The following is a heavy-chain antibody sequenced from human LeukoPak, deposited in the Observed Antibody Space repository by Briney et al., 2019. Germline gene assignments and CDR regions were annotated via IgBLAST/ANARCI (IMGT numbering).Heavy chain of an antibody. D-gene: IGHD5-12*01. V-gene: IGHV3-64*01. J-gene: IGHJ4*02. Sequence: GGSLRLSCAASGFTFSSYAMHWVRQAPGKGLEYVSFISSNGVSTYYANSVKGRFTISRDNSKNTLYLQMGSLRAEDMAVYYCAKDRPTWPIDYWGQGTLVTVSS. CDR2: ISSNGVST. CDR3: AKDRPTWPIDY. CDR1: GFTFSSYA.